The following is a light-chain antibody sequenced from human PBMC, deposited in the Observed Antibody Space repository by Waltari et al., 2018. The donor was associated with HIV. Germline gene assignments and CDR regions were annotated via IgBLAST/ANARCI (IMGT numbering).Light chain of an antibody. CDR2: YVH. Sequence: AVTQPASVSGLPGQSTTISCTGDDSDFSLYKFVSWYQQHSGNPPRLILYYVHSRASGVSDRFSGSMSGNTASLTISGLRAEDEGHYYCASLTDDNTVMFGGGTEVTVL. J-gene: IGLJ3*02. V-gene: IGLV2-14*03. CDR1: DSDFSLYKF. CDR3: ASLTDDNTVM.